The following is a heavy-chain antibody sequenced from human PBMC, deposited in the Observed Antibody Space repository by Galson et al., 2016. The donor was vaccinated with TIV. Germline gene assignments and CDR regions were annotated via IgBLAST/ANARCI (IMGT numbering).Heavy chain of an antibody. CDR3: ASDRNTALDTYHQYYGMDV. CDR1: GGTFSTYV. D-gene: IGHD5-18*01. V-gene: IGHV1-69*13. J-gene: IGHJ6*02. Sequence: SVKVSCKASGGTFSTYVFNWVRLAPGQGLEWMGGIIPLFGTINYAQKFQGRVTITADESSTTVYMELNSLRSGDTAVYYCASDRNTALDTYHQYYGMDVWGQGTTVTVPS. CDR2: IIPLFGTI.